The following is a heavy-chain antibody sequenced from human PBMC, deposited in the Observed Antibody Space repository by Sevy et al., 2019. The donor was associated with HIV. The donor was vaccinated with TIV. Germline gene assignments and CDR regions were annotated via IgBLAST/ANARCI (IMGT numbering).Heavy chain of an antibody. CDR1: GFTVNSNY. V-gene: IGHV3-66*01. Sequence: GGSLRLSCAASGFTVNSNYMTWVRQAPGKGLEGVSVIHSDDTTYQPDSVKDRFTISRDNFKNTLYLHMSSLRAEDTAVYYCVRGKSGYGYALNYWGQGTLVTVSS. CDR2: IHSDDTT. CDR3: VRGKSGYGYALNY. J-gene: IGHJ4*02. D-gene: IGHD5-18*01.